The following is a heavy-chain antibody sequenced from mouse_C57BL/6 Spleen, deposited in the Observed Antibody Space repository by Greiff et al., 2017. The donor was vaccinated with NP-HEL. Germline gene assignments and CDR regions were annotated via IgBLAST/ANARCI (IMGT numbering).Heavy chain of an antibody. CDR1: GYAFSSSW. J-gene: IGHJ2*01. Sequence: VQLQESGPELVKPGASVKISCKASGYAFSSSWMNWVKQRPGKGLEWIGRIYPGDGDTNYNGKFKGKATLTADKSSSTAYMQLSSLTSEDSAVYFCARSPLGGNYFDYWGQGTTLTVSS. V-gene: IGHV1-82*01. CDR3: ARSPLGGNYFDY. CDR2: IYPGDGDT. D-gene: IGHD4-1*01.